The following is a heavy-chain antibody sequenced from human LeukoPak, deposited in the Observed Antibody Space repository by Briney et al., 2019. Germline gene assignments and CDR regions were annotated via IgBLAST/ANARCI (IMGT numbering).Heavy chain of an antibody. V-gene: IGHV5-51*01. J-gene: IGHJ4*02. Sequence: GASLKISCKGSGYSFTNYWIGWVRQMPGKGLEWMGIIYPGDSDTRYSPSFQGQVTISADKSITTAYLQWSSLKASDTAMYYCARPGTTGTDYFDNWGQGTLVTASS. D-gene: IGHD1-1*01. CDR3: ARPGTTGTDYFDN. CDR1: GYSFTNYW. CDR2: IYPGDSDT.